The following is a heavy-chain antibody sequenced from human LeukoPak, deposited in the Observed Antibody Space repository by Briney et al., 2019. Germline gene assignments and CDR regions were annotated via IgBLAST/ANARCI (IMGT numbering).Heavy chain of an antibody. CDR2: ISAYNGNT. D-gene: IGHD6-19*01. CDR3: ARKVGSGWWYNWFDP. V-gene: IGHV1-18*01. Sequence: ASVKVSCKASGYTFTSYGISWVRQAPGQGLEWMGWISAYNGNTNYVQKLQGRVTMTTDTSTSTAYMEVRSLRSDDTAVYYCARKVGSGWWYNWFDPWGQGTLATVSS. J-gene: IGHJ5*02. CDR1: GYTFTSYG.